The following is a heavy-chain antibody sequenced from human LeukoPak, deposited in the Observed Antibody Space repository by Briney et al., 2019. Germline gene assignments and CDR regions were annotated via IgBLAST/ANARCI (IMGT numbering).Heavy chain of an antibody. CDR3: ARARRWLHPFDY. D-gene: IGHD5-24*01. V-gene: IGHV3-53*01. Sequence: PGGSLRLSCAASGFTLSNYNMNWVRQAPGKGLEWVSVIYSGGSTYYADSVKGRFTISRDNSKNTLYLQMNSLRAEDTAVYYCARARRWLHPFDYWGQGTLVTVSS. CDR2: IYSGGST. CDR1: GFTLSNYN. J-gene: IGHJ4*02.